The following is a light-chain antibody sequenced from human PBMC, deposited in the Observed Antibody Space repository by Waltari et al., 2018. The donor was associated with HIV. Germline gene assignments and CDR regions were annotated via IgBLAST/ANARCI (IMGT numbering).Light chain of an antibody. CDR1: SSDVAGPKY. V-gene: IGLV2-8*01. CDR2: EVN. CDR3: NSYAGSNNWV. Sequence: SALTQPPPASGPPGQTVPIPCICNSSDVAGPKYVSWYQQHPVKAPKLMIYEVNTRPSGVPDRFSGSKSANTASLTVSGLQADDEADYYCNSYAGSNNWVFGGGTKLTVL. J-gene: IGLJ3*02.